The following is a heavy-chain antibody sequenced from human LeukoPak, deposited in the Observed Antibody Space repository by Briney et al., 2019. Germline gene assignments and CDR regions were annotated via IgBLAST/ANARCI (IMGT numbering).Heavy chain of an antibody. CDR3: ARGGSGSYAGTVDC. Sequence: GASVKVSCKASGYTFTSYGISWVRQAPGQGLEWMGWVSAYNGNTDYAQKLQGRVTMTTDTSTSTAYLELRGLRSDDTAVYYCARGGSGSYAGTVDCWGQGTLVTVSS. J-gene: IGHJ4*02. CDR2: VSAYNGNT. V-gene: IGHV1-18*01. D-gene: IGHD1-26*01. CDR1: GYTFTSYG.